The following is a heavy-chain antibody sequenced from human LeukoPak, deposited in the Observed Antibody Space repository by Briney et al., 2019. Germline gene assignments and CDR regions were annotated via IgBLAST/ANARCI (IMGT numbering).Heavy chain of an antibody. J-gene: IGHJ4*02. V-gene: IGHV3-74*01. D-gene: IGHD6-19*01. CDR1: GFTFSRYW. Sequence: QPGGSLRLSCAASGFTFSRYWMQWVRHAPGKGLVWVSRIHKDGTSPIYADSVKGRFTISRDNAKNSLYLQMNSLRAEDTAVYYCVRQQSIAVAVNDHWGQGTLVTVSS. CDR2: IHKDGTSP. CDR3: VRQQSIAVAVNDH.